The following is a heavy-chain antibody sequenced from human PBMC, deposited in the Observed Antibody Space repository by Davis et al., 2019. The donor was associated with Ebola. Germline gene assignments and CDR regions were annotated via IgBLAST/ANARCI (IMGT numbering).Heavy chain of an antibody. V-gene: IGHV3-23*01. Sequence: PGGSLRLSCAASGFTFSNYAMNWVRQAPGKGLEWVSTISGSGDSTYYADSVKGRFTISRDDSKNTLYLQMTSLRAEDTAVYYCAKDRRRDTMTAVVITWIDYWGQGTLVTVSS. CDR2: ISGSGDST. D-gene: IGHD3-22*01. CDR3: AKDRRRDTMTAVVITWIDY. CDR1: GFTFSNYA. J-gene: IGHJ4*02.